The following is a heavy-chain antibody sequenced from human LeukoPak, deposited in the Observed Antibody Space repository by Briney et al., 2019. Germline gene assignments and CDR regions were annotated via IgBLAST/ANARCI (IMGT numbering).Heavy chain of an antibody. V-gene: IGHV1-2*02. CDR1: GYTFTGYY. Sequence: ASVKVSCKASGYTFTGYYMHWVRQAPGQGLEWMGWINPNSGGTNYAQKIQGRATMTGDTSISTAFREVSRLRSDDTAVYYCAREPYSRNIESFDSSGPGTLVTASS. D-gene: IGHD6-13*01. CDR2: INPNSGGT. CDR3: AREPYSRNIESFDS. J-gene: IGHJ4*02.